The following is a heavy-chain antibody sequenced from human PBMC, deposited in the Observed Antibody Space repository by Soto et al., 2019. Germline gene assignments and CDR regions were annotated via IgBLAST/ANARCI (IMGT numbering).Heavy chain of an antibody. Sequence: EVRLLESGGGLVQPGGSLRLSCTASGLPHSNFAMMWVRQAPGKGLECISGIYGSGRGIEYADSVKGRFTISRDNSKNTVYLEMTALRADDTAVYYCAKAAVYSAGLWLMDHWGRGTQVTVSS. D-gene: IGHD5-18*01. CDR3: AKAAVYSAGLWLMDH. CDR2: IYGSGRGI. CDR1: GLPHSNFA. J-gene: IGHJ4*02. V-gene: IGHV3-23*05.